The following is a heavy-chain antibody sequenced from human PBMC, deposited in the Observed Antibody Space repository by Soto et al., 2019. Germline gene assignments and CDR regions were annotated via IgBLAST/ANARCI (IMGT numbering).Heavy chain of an antibody. CDR3: AKDLLRPPSH. CDR2: ISGSGGST. V-gene: IGHV3-23*01. D-gene: IGHD6-6*01. CDR1: GFTFSSYA. Sequence: PGGSLRLSCAASGFTFSSYAMSWVRQAPGKGLEWASAISGSGGSTYYADSVKGRFTISRDNSKNTLYLQMNSLRAEGTAVYYCAKDLLRPPSHWGQGTLVTVSS. J-gene: IGHJ4*02.